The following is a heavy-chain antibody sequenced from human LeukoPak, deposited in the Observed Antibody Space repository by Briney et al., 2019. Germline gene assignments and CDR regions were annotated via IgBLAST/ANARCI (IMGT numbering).Heavy chain of an antibody. V-gene: IGHV3-64*02. J-gene: IGHJ6*04. D-gene: IGHD2-2*01. CDR1: GFTFSSYA. CDR2: ISSNGGST. Sequence: GGSLRLPCAASGFTFSSYAMHWVRQAPGKGLEYVSAISSNGGSTYYADSVKGRFTISRDNSKNTLYLQMGSLRAEDMAVYYCARGGYCSSTSCYEVRGMDVWGKGTTVTVSS. CDR3: ARGGYCSSTSCYEVRGMDV.